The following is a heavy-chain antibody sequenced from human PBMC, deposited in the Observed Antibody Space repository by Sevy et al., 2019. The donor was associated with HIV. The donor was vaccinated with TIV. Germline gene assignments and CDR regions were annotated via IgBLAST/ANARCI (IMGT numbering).Heavy chain of an antibody. J-gene: IGHJ6*03. CDR1: GYSFTSYW. CDR2: IYPGDSDT. Sequence: GESLKISCKGSGYSFTSYWIGWVRQMPGKGLEWMGIIYPGDSDTRYSPSFQGQVTISADKSISTAYLQWSSLKASDTAMHYCARRRGIGTVNYYMDVWGKGTTVTVSS. V-gene: IGHV5-51*01. CDR3: ARRRGIGTVNYYMDV. D-gene: IGHD4-4*01.